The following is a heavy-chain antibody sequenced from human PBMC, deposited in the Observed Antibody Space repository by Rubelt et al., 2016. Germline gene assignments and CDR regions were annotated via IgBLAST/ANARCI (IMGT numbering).Heavy chain of an antibody. CDR2: IGTAGDT. Sequence: EVQLVESGGGLVQPGGSLRLSCAASGFTFSSYDMHWVRQATGKGLEWVSAIGTAGDTYYPGSVKGRFTISRENAKNSLYLQTNSLRAGDTAVYYCARGKAAAGGSSDAFDIWGQGTMVTVSS. V-gene: IGHV3-13*01. CDR1: GFTFSSYD. CDR3: ARGKAAAGGSSDAFDI. D-gene: IGHD1-26*01. J-gene: IGHJ3*02.